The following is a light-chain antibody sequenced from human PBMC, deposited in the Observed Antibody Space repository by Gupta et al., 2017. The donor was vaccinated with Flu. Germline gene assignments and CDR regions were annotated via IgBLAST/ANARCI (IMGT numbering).Light chain of an antibody. CDR3: TQRLQIK. CDR2: RGY. J-gene: IGKJ1*01. Sequence: ERESIPCRSSQCHRNSNGYNYLEWERQKPGQPPQMVIYRGYERAYGVTGRGSGSGAGPDFTIISSVEEAEDVGGYYCTQRLQIKFGQGTKVEIK. V-gene: IGKV2-28*01. CDR1: QCHRNSNGYNY.